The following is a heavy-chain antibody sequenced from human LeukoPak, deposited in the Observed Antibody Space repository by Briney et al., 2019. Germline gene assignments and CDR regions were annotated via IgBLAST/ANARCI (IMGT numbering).Heavy chain of an antibody. CDR1: GGSISSGDYY. CDR2: IYYSGST. Sequence: SGTLSLTCTVSGGSISSGDYYWSWIRQPPGKGLEWIGYIYYSGSTYYNPSLKSRVTISVDTSKNQFSLKLSSVTAADTAVYYCATTLDYGDYGLDYWGQGTLVTVSS. V-gene: IGHV4-30-4*01. CDR3: ATTLDYGDYGLDY. D-gene: IGHD4-17*01. J-gene: IGHJ4*02.